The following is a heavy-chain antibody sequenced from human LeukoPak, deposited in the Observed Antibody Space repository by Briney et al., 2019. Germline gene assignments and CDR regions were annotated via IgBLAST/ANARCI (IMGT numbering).Heavy chain of an antibody. CDR2: ITPSGGST. CDR1: GYTFTNYY. Sequence: ASVKVSCKASGYTFTNYYMHWVRQAPGQGLEWLGLITPSGGSTWYAQKLQGRVTMTTDTSTSTAYMELRSLRSDDTAVYYCARHGGSPPRYYYYMDVWGKGTTVTISS. D-gene: IGHD2-15*01. CDR3: ARHGGSPPRYYYYMDV. V-gene: IGHV1-46*01. J-gene: IGHJ6*03.